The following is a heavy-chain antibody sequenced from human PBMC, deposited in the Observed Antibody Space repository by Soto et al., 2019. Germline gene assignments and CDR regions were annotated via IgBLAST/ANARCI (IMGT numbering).Heavy chain of an antibody. V-gene: IGHV3-23*01. Sequence: WGSLRLSCAASGFTFSSYAMSWVRQAPGKGLEWVSAISGSGGSTYYADSVKGRFTISRDNSKNTLYLQMNSLRAEDTAVYYCASREMATITPIDYWGQGTLVTVSS. D-gene: IGHD5-12*01. J-gene: IGHJ4*02. CDR3: ASREMATITPIDY. CDR1: GFTFSSYA. CDR2: ISGSGGST.